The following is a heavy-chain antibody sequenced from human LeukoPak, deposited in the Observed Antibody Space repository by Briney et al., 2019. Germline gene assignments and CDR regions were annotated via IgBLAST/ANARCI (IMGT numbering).Heavy chain of an antibody. D-gene: IGHD2-2*01. CDR2: ISAYNGNT. Sequence: ASVKVSCKASGYSFTGSYIHWVRQAPGQGLEWMGWISAYNGNTNYAQKLQGRVTMTTDTSTSTAYMELRSLRSDDTAVYYCARVYCSSTSCYDYWGQGTLVTVSS. CDR3: ARVYCSSTSCYDY. V-gene: IGHV1-18*04. CDR1: GYSFTGSY. J-gene: IGHJ4*02.